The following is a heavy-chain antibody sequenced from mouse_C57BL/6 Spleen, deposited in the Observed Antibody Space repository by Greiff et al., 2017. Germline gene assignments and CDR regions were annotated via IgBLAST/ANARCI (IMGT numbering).Heavy chain of an antibody. CDR2: INPNNGGT. Sequence: EVQLQQSGPELVKPGASVKISCKASGYTFTDYYMNWVKQSHGKSLEWIGDINPNNGGTSYNQKFKGKATLTVDKSSSTAYMELRSLTSEDSAVYYCAGPRNYWGQGTTLTVSS. V-gene: IGHV1-26*01. CDR1: GYTFTDYY. CDR3: AGPRNY. J-gene: IGHJ2*01.